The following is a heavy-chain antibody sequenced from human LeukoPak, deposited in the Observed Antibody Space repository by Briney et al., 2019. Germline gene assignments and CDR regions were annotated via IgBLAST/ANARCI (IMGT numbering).Heavy chain of an antibody. V-gene: IGHV3-9*01. Sequence: PGGSLRLSCAASGFTFDDYAMHWARQAPGKGLEWVSGISWNSGSIGYADSVKGRFTISRDNAKNSLYLQMNSLRAEDTALYYCAKAARSIVPYAFDIWGQGTMVTVSS. CDR3: AKAARSIVPYAFDI. CDR2: ISWNSGSI. D-gene: IGHD2-15*01. CDR1: GFTFDDYA. J-gene: IGHJ3*02.